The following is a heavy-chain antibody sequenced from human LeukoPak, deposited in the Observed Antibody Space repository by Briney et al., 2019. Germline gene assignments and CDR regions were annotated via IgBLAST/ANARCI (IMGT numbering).Heavy chain of an antibody. CDR1: GGSFSGYY. J-gene: IGHJ5*02. D-gene: IGHD2-21*01. CDR3: ARLAYCGGDCYPARPNWFDP. CDR2: INHSGST. V-gene: IGHV4-34*01. Sequence: PSETLSLTCAVYGGSFSGYYWSWIRQPPGKGLEWIGEINHSGSTNYNPSLKSRVTISVDTSKNQFSLKLSSVTAADTAVYYCARLAYCGGDCYPARPNWFDPWGQGTLVTVSS.